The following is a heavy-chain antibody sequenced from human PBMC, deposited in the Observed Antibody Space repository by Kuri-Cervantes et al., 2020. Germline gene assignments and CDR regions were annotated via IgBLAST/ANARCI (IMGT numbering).Heavy chain of an antibody. V-gene: IGHV4-4*02. Sequence: SETLSLTCAVSGGSISSSNWWSWVRQPPGKGLEWIGEIYHSGSTNYNPSLKSRVTISVDKSKNQFSLKLSSVTAADTAVYYCARGPLVSGTPLKRKRFDYWGQGTLVTVSS. D-gene: IGHD6-6*01. J-gene: IGHJ4*02. CDR2: IYHSGST. CDR3: ARGPLVSGTPLKRKRFDY. CDR1: GGSISSSNW.